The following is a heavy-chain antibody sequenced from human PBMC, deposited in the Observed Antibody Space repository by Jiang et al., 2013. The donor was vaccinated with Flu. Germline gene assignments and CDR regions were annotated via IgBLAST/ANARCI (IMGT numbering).Heavy chain of an antibody. CDR3: ASFYGSGTTFDY. D-gene: IGHD3-10*01. Sequence: TLSLTCTVSVAPSAVVVTTGAGSASTQGRAWSGLGTSITIGSTYYNPSLKSRVTISVDTSKNQFSLKLSSVTAADTAVYYCASFYGSGTTFDYWGQGTLVTVSS. J-gene: IGHJ4*02. CDR2: SITIGST. CDR1: VAPSAVVVTT. V-gene: IGHV4-31*03.